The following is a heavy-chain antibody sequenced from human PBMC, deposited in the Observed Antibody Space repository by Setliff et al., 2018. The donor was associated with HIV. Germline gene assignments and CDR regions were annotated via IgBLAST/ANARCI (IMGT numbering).Heavy chain of an antibody. V-gene: IGHV4-59*01. D-gene: IGHD3-3*01. CDR2: IYYSGGT. CDR3: AREEDYNFWSGYDRFDP. Sequence: SETLSLTCSVSGGSINSYYWSWIRQPPGKGLEWVGYIYYSGGTTYNPSLKSRVTISVDTSKNQFSLKLTSVTVADTAVYYCAREEDYNFWSGYDRFDPWGQGTLVTVSS. CDR1: GGSINSYY. J-gene: IGHJ5*02.